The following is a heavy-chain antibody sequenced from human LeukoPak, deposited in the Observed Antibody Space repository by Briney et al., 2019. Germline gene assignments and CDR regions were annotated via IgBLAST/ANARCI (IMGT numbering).Heavy chain of an antibody. D-gene: IGHD3-10*02. CDR2: IHYSGST. Sequence: PSETLSPTLTVPGGFISSYFRCLIRQPPRKGLGWDGDIHYSGSTNYNPSLKSRVSISLDTSKNQYSLKLSSVTAADTDVYCCARRYVDSIFGWFDPWGQGTLVTVSS. J-gene: IGHJ5*02. CDR3: ARRYVDSIFGWFDP. CDR1: GGFISSYF. V-gene: IGHV4-59*01.